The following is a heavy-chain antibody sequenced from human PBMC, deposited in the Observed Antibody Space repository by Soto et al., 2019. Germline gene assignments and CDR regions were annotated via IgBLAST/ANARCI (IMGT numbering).Heavy chain of an antibody. CDR1: GYRFTAYY. J-gene: IGHJ4*02. D-gene: IGHD7-27*01. V-gene: IGHV1-2*06. CDR3: ARDTGDGTFDF. CDR2: MNLDTGGT. Sequence: QVQLVQSGAEVKKPGASVRVSCEASGYRFTAYYLHWVRQAPGQGLEWMGRMNLDTGGTTYAQKFQGRVTMTRDTSISTAYMEVSSLKSDDTAMYYCARDTGDGTFDFWGQGTLVTVSS.